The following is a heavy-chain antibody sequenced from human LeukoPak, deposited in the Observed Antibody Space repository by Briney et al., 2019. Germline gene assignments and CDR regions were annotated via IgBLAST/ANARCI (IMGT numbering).Heavy chain of an antibody. CDR1: GFTFSSYG. CDR3: AKPGYYYYYYMDV. CDR2: ISYDGSNK. V-gene: IGHV3-30*18. Sequence: PGGSLRLSCAASGFTFSSYGMHWVRQAPGKGLEWVAVISYDGSNKYYADSVKGRFTISRDNSKNTLYLQMNSLRAEDTAVYYCAKPGYYYYYYMDVWGKGTTVTVSS. J-gene: IGHJ6*03.